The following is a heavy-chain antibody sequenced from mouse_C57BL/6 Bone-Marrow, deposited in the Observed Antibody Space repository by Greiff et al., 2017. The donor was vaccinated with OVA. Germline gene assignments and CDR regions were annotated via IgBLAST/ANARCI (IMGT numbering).Heavy chain of an antibody. CDR1: GYTFTSYD. D-gene: IGHD2-4*01. Sequence: QVQLKQSGPELVKPGASVKLSCKASGYTFTSYDINWVKQRPGQGLEWIGWIYPRNGSTTSNEKFKGKATLTVDTSSRTAYMELNSLISEDSEVYFCARRKDYDYRWYWYFGVWGTGTTVTVSS. J-gene: IGHJ1*03. CDR3: ARRKDYDYRWYWYFGV. CDR2: IYPRNGST. V-gene: IGHV1-85*01.